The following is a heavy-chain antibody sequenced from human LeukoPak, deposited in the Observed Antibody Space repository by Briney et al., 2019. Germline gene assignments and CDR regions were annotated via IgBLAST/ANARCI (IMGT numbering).Heavy chain of an antibody. Sequence: PGGSLRLSCAASGFTFGSYAMTWVRQAPGKGLEWVSTISGSGGSTYYADSVKGRFTISRDNSKNTLYLQMNSLRAEDTAVYYCAKRSEYHFDCWGQGTLVTVSS. CDR1: GFTFGSYA. D-gene: IGHD2-2*01. J-gene: IGHJ4*02. V-gene: IGHV3-23*01. CDR2: ISGSGGST. CDR3: AKRSEYHFDC.